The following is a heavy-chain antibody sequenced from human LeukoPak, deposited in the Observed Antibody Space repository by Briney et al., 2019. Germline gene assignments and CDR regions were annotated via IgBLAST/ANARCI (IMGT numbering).Heavy chain of an antibody. V-gene: IGHV3-30*02. CDR2: IRYDGSNK. J-gene: IGHJ4*02. Sequence: GGSLRLSCAASGFTFSSYGMHWVRQAPGKGLEWVQFIRYDGSNKYYADSVKGRFTISRDNSKNTLYLQMNSLRAEDTAIYYCAKTACGGDCYRVYFDYWGQGTLVTVSS. D-gene: IGHD2-21*02. CDR3: AKTACGGDCYRVYFDY. CDR1: GFTFSSYG.